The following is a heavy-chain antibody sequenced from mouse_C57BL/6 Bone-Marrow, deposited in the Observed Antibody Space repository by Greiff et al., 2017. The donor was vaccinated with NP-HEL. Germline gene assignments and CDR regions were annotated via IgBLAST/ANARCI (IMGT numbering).Heavy chain of an antibody. CDR3: ARDTIYFDY. CDR2: INPNNGGT. J-gene: IGHJ2*01. CDR1: GYTFTDYN. V-gene: IGHV1-22*01. D-gene: IGHD1-1*02. Sequence: EVKLMESGPELVKPGASVKMSCKASGYTFTDYNMHWVKQSHGKSLEWIGYINPNNGGTSYKQKFKGKATLTVNKSSSTAYMELRSLTSEDSAVYYCARDTIYFDYWGQGTTLTVSS.